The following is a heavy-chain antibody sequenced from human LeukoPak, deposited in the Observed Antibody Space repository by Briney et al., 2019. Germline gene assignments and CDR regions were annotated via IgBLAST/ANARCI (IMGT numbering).Heavy chain of an antibody. D-gene: IGHD3-10*01. CDR3: ASVTMVRGVDS. Sequence: SETLSLTCTVSGGSISSGDYYWSWIRQPPGKGLEWIGYIYYSGSTYYNPSLKSRVTISVDTSKNQFSLKLSSVTAADTAVYYCASVTMVRGVDSWGQGTLVTVSS. J-gene: IGHJ4*02. CDR2: IYYSGST. CDR1: GGSISSGDYY. V-gene: IGHV4-30-4*01.